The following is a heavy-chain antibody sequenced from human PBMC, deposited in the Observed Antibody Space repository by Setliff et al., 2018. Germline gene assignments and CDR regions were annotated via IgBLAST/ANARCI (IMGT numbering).Heavy chain of an antibody. V-gene: IGHV7-4-1*02. Sequence: SVKVSCKASGYTFSSYAMGWMRQAPGQRLEWMGWINTNTGNPSYAQDFTGRLVFSLDTSVSTAYLQISSLKAEDSAVYYCARASRFGTTVWKGDYYMDVWGKGTKVTVSS. CDR3: ARASRFGTTVWKGDYYMDV. CDR1: GYTFSSYA. J-gene: IGHJ6*03. CDR2: INTNTGNP. D-gene: IGHD4-4*01.